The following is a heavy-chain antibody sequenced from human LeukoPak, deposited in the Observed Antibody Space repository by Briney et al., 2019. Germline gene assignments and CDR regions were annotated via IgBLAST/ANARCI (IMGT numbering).Heavy chain of an antibody. CDR1: GGSFSGYY. CDR2: INHSGST. CDR3: AYGSGSYPLYYFDY. V-gene: IGHV4-34*01. J-gene: IGHJ4*02. D-gene: IGHD3-10*01. Sequence: SETLSLTCAVYGGSFSGYYWSWIRQPPGKGLEWIGEINHSGSTNYNPSLKSRVTISVDTSKNQFSLKPSSVTAADTAVYYCAYGSGSYPLYYFDYWGQGTLVTVSS.